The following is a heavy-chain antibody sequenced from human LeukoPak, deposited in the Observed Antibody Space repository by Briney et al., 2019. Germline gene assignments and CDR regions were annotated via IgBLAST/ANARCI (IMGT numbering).Heavy chain of an antibody. CDR1: GGSISSGGYY. V-gene: IGHV4-31*03. CDR2: IYYSGST. D-gene: IGHD4-17*01. Sequence: KTSQTLSLTCTVSGGSISSGGYYWSWIRQHPGKGLEWIGYIYYSGSTYYNPSLKSRVTVSVDTSKNQFSLKLSSVTAADTAVYYCARADYAEGFDYWGQGTLVTVSS. J-gene: IGHJ4*02. CDR3: ARADYAEGFDY.